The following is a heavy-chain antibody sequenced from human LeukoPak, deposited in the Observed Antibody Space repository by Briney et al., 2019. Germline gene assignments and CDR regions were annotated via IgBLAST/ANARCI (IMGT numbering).Heavy chain of an antibody. V-gene: IGHV3-49*03. D-gene: IGHD3-22*01. CDR1: GFTFGDYA. CDR2: IRSKAYGGTT. J-gene: IGHJ3*02. Sequence: GRSLRLSCTASGFTFGDYAMSWFRQAPGKGLEWVGFIRSKAYGGTTEYAASVKGRFTISRDDSKSIAYLQMNSLKTEDTAVYYCTTDSAPYTYYYDSSGYYSDAFDIWGQGTMVTVSS. CDR3: TTDSAPYTYYYDSSGYYSDAFDI.